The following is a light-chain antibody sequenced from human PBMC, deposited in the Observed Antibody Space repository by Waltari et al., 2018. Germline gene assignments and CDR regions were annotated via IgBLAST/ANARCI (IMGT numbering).Light chain of an antibody. CDR3: QQYNRWPPIT. V-gene: IGKV3-15*01. Sequence: VMTQSPATLSVSPGERATLSCRASLSIADNLAWYQQKRGQAPRLLIYGASTRATGIPARFTVRGSGTDFTLTISSLQSEDSAVYYCQQYNRWPPITFGQGTRLEI. J-gene: IGKJ5*01. CDR2: GAS. CDR1: LSIADN.